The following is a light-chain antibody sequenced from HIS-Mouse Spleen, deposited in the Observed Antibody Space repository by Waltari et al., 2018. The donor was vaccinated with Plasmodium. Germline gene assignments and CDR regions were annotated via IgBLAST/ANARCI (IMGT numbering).Light chain of an antibody. V-gene: IGLV6-57*02. CDR2: EDN. J-gene: IGLJ2*01. CDR1: SGRIASNY. Sequence: NFMLTQPHSVSESPGKTVTISCPGSSGRIASNYVKWYQQRPGSAPTTVIYEDNQRPSGVPDRFSGSIDSSSNSASLTISGLKTEDEADYYCQSYDSSNVVFGGGTKLTVL. CDR3: QSYDSSNVV.